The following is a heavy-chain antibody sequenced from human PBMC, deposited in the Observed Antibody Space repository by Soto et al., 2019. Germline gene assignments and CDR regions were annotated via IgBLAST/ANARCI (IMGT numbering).Heavy chain of an antibody. CDR3: ASTSVAGTQDLGEIDY. Sequence: SETLSLTCTVSGGSISSGDYYWSWIRQPPGKGLEWIGYIYYSGSTYYNPSLKSRVTISVDTSTNQFSLKLSSVTAADTAVYYCASTSVAGTQDLGEIDYWGQGTLVTVSS. CDR2: IYYSGST. CDR1: GGSISSGDYY. V-gene: IGHV4-30-4*01. D-gene: IGHD6-19*01. J-gene: IGHJ4*02.